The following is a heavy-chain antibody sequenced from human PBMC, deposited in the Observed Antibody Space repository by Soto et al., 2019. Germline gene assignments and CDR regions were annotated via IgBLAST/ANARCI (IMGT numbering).Heavy chain of an antibody. CDR3: ARGGPHRIFGVVTDFDY. CDR2: INPSGGST. J-gene: IGHJ4*02. D-gene: IGHD3-3*01. V-gene: IGHV1-46*01. Sequence: GPPVKVSCKASGYTFTSYYMHWVRQAPGQGLEWMGIINPSGGSTSYAQKFQGRVTMTRDTSTSTVYMELSSLRSEDTAVYYCARGGPHRIFGVVTDFDYWGQGTLVTVSS. CDR1: GYTFTSYY.